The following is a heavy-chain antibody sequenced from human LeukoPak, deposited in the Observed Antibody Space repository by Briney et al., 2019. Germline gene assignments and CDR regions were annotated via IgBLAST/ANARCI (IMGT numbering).Heavy chain of an antibody. D-gene: IGHD1-1*01. V-gene: IGHV3-30*18. CDR3: AKVQLERRELLPNFDS. CDR1: GFTFSSYG. Sequence: GGSLRLSCAASGFTFSSYGMHWVRQAPGKGLEWVAVMSYNGQITYYADSVKGRFNIYRDNSQNMLYLQINSLRVDDTSVYYCAKVQLERRELLPNFDSWGQGTLVTVSS. CDR2: MSYNGQIT. J-gene: IGHJ4*02.